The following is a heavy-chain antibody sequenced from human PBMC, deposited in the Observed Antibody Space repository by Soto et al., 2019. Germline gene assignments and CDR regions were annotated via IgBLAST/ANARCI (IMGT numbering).Heavy chain of an antibody. Sequence: EVQLVESGGGFVEPGGSLRLSCAASGLTFTYASMSWVRQAPGKGLEWVGRIKRKPDSGTMDYAAPVKVRFTVSRDDSKNTLDLRMSSVHRGDTAMYCCVADLPGDRTSWGFDYWGQGTLVTVSS. D-gene: IGHD6-13*01. CDR2: IKRKPDSGTM. J-gene: IGHJ4*02. CDR3: VADLPGDRTSWGFDY. CDR1: GLTFTYAS. V-gene: IGHV3-15*07.